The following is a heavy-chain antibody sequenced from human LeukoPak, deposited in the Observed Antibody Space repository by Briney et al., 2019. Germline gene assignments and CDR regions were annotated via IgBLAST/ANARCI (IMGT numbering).Heavy chain of an antibody. CDR3: ARRFRVPFDP. Sequence: PSETLSLTCAVYGGSFSGYYWSWIRQPPGKGLEWIGEVNHSGSTNYNPSLKSRVTISVDTSKNQFSLKLSSVTAADTAVYYCARRFRVPFDPWGQGTLVTVS. CDR1: GGSFSGYY. D-gene: IGHD2-2*01. J-gene: IGHJ5*02. CDR2: VNHSGST. V-gene: IGHV4-34*01.